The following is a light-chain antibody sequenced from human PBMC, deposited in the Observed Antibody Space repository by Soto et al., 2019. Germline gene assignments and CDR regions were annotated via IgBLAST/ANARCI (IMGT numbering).Light chain of an antibody. J-gene: IGKJ1*01. CDR2: DAS. V-gene: IGKV3-11*01. Sequence: EIVLTQSPATLSLSPGERATLSCRASQSVSRFLAWYQQKPGQAPRLLIYDASNRATAIPARFSGSGSGTDFTLTNSSLEPENFAVYHCQQSSNWPKTFGQGTKVEIK. CDR1: QSVSRF. CDR3: QQSSNWPKT.